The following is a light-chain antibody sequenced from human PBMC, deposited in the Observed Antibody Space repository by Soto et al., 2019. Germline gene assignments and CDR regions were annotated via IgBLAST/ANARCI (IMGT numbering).Light chain of an antibody. CDR2: AAS. CDR1: QSISSY. CDR3: QQYNSFLT. V-gene: IGKV1-39*01. Sequence: DIQMPHSPSSMSVSVGQRVFITFRASQSISSYLNWYQQKPGKAPKLLIYAASSLQSGVPSRFSGSGSGTDFTLTISSLQPDDFATYYCQQYNSFLTFGQGTKVDIK. J-gene: IGKJ1*01.